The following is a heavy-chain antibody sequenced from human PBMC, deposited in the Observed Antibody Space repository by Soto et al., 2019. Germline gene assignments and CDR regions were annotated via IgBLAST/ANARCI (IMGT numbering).Heavy chain of an antibody. V-gene: IGHV4-59*01. CDR3: ARDLVGYCISTSCYGDDHWFDP. D-gene: IGHD2-2*01. J-gene: IGHJ5*02. CDR1: GGSISNDY. CDR2: IYNSGST. Sequence: PSETLSLTCRVSGGSISNDYWTWIRQPPEKGLEWIGYIYNSGSTNYNPSLKSRVTISVDTSKNQFSLKLSSVTAADTAVYYCARDLVGYCISTSCYGDDHWFDPWGQGTLVTVSS.